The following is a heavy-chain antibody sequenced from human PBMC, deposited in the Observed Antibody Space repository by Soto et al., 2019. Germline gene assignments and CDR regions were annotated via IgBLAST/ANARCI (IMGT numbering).Heavy chain of an antibody. CDR1: GGSISSSSYY. V-gene: IGHV4-39*01. Sequence: SETLSLTCTVSGGSISSSSYYWGWIRQPPGKGLEWIGSIYYSGSTYYNPSLKSRVTISVDTSKNQFSLKLSSVTAADTAVYYCASQVIQVNLFDPWGQGTLVTVSS. CDR3: ASQVIQVNLFDP. CDR2: IYYSGST. J-gene: IGHJ5*02.